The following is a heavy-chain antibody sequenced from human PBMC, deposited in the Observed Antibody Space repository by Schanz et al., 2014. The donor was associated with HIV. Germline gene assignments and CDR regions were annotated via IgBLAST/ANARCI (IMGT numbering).Heavy chain of an antibody. D-gene: IGHD6-6*01. CDR1: GYTFTGYY. J-gene: IGHJ3*02. CDR3: ARGLGDSSSSEPFDI. CDR2: INPSSGGT. Sequence: QVQLVQSGAEVKKPGASVKVSCKASGYTFTGYYMHWVRQAPGQGLEWMGWINPSSGGTNYAQKFQGRVTMTRDTSISTAYMELRRLRSEDTAVYYCARGLGDSSSSEPFDIWGQGTKVTVSS. V-gene: IGHV1-2*02.